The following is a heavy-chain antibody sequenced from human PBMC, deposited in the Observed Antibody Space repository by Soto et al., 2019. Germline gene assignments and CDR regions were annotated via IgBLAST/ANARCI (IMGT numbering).Heavy chain of an antibody. V-gene: IGHV3-33*01. Sequence: ESGGGVVQPGRSLRLSCAASGFTFSSYGMHWVRQAPGKGLEWVAVIWYDGSNKYYADSVKGRFTISRDNSKNTLYLQMNSLRAEDTAVYYCARDSTTVVTPYYWGQGTLVTVSS. CDR2: IWYDGSNK. D-gene: IGHD4-17*01. CDR3: ARDSTTVVTPYY. J-gene: IGHJ4*02. CDR1: GFTFSSYG.